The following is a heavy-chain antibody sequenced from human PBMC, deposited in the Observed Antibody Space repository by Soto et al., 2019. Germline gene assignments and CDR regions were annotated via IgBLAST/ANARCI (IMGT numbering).Heavy chain of an antibody. CDR2: IIPILGIA. D-gene: IGHD3-3*01. CDR1: GGTFSSYT. Sequence: ASVKVSCKASGGTFSSYTISWVRQAPGQGLEWMGRIIPILGIANYAQKFQGRVTITADKSTSTAYMELSSLRSEDTAVYYCASEIQRTIFGVVMAGGASYYYYYMDVWGKGTTVTVSS. CDR3: ASEIQRTIFGVVMAGGASYYYYYMDV. V-gene: IGHV1-69*02. J-gene: IGHJ6*03.